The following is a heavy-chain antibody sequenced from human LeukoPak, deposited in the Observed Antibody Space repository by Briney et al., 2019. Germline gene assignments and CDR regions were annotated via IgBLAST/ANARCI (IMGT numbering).Heavy chain of an antibody. CDR2: ISSSGSII. J-gene: IGHJ5*02. CDR1: GFTFSSYE. D-gene: IGHD1-26*01. CDR3: ARESHEGATRAYNWFDP. V-gene: IGHV3-48*03. Sequence: GGSLRLSCAASGFTFSSYEMNWVRQAPGKGLEWVSYISSSGSIIYYADSVKGRFSFSRDNSNNTLYLQMNNLRPEDTALYYCARESHEGATRAYNWFDPWGQGTLVSVSS.